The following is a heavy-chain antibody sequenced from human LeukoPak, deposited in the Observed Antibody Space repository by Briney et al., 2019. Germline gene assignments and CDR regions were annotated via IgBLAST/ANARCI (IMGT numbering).Heavy chain of an antibody. Sequence: GGSLRLSCAASGFTFSSYWMHWVRQAPGKGLVWVSRISSDGSTTSYADSVKGRFTISRDNAKNTLYLQMNSLRAEDTAVYYCARVRDSGSAASFNWGQGTLVTVSS. D-gene: IGHD3-10*01. CDR3: ARVRDSGSAASFN. V-gene: IGHV3-74*01. CDR2: ISSDGSTT. J-gene: IGHJ4*02. CDR1: GFTFSSYW.